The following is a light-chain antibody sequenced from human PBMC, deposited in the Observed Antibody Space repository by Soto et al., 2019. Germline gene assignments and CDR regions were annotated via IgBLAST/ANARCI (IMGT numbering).Light chain of an antibody. J-gene: IGKJ4*01. CDR3: QQHNTYPVT. CDR2: DAS. V-gene: IGKV1-9*01. CDR1: QGVSRY. Sequence: IQLTQSPSSLSASVGDSVTITCRASQGVSRYLSWYQQKPGRAPILLISDASTLQSGVPARFSGSGSGTDFTLSITSLQPEDFATYYCQQHNTYPVTFGGGTKLEIK.